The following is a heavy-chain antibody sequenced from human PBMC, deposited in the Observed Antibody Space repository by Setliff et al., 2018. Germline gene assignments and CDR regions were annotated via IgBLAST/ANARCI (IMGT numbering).Heavy chain of an antibody. CDR2: ISTYNGKT. CDR1: GYTLTNYP. CDR3: ARAGKYFDDTSGYYYDRDYYFYMDV. V-gene: IGHV1-18*01. Sequence: ASVKVSCKASGYTLTNYPIHWLRQAPGQGPEWMGWISTYNGKTKYAEKVQGRVTMSTDTSTSTAYMELRSLRSDDTVVYFCARAGKYFDDTSGYYYDRDYYFYMDVWGKGTTVTVSS. J-gene: IGHJ6*03. D-gene: IGHD3-22*01.